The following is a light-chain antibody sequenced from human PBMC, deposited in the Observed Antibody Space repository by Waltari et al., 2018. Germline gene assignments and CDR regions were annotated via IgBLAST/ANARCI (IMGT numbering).Light chain of an antibody. V-gene: IGKV1-5*03. Sequence: DVQMTQSPSTLSASVGDRVTITCRASQSTSNWLAWYQQKPGKAPKVLIYKASNLESGVPSRFSGSGSGTEFTLTISSLQPDDCATYYCQQYSTYSRTFGQGTKVEIK. CDR2: KAS. J-gene: IGKJ1*01. CDR3: QQYSTYSRT. CDR1: QSTSNW.